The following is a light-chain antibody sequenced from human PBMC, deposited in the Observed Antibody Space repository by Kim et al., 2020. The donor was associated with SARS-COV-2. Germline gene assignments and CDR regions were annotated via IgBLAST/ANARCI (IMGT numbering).Light chain of an antibody. J-gene: IGLJ2*01. CDR1: SLRNYY. CDR2: DKN. V-gene: IGLV3-19*01. CDR3: NSRDTGGSHPNVV. Sequence: SSELTQDPAVSVALGQTVRITCQGDSLRNYYASWFQQKPGQAPVLVIFDKNNRPSGIPDRFSGSSSGNTSSLTITGAQAEDEADYYCNSRDTGGSHPNVVFGGGTQLTVL.